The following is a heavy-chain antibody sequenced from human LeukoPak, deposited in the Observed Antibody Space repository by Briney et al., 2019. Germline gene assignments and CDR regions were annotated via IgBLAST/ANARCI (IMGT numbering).Heavy chain of an antibody. Sequence: GASVKVSCKASGYTFTSYGISWVRQAPGQGLEWMGWISAYNGNTNYAQKLQGRVTMTTDTSTSTAYMELRSLRSDDTAVYYCAGVYYYDSSGYPYYFDYWGQGTLVTVSS. CDR2: ISAYNGNT. D-gene: IGHD3-22*01. CDR1: GYTFTSYG. V-gene: IGHV1-18*01. J-gene: IGHJ4*02. CDR3: AGVYYYDSSGYPYYFDY.